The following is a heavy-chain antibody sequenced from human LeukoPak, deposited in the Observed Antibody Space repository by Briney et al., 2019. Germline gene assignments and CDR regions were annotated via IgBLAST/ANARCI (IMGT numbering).Heavy chain of an antibody. CDR2: INPSGGST. CDR3: ARDSPGVARLLEWYHLSMDV. CDR1: GYTFTSYY. Sequence: GASVEVSCKASGYTFTSYYMHWVRQAPGQGLEWMGIINPSGGSTSYAQKFQGRVTMTRDTSTSTVYMELSSLRSEDTAVYYCARDSPGVARLLEWYHLSMDVWGQGTTVTVSS. J-gene: IGHJ6*02. D-gene: IGHD3-3*01. V-gene: IGHV1-46*01.